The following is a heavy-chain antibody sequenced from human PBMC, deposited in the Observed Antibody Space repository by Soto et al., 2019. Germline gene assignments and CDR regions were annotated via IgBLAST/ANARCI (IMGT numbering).Heavy chain of an antibody. CDR1: GGSFSGYY. Sequence: PSETLSLTCAVYGGSFSGYYWSWIRQPPGKGLEWIGEINHSGSTNYNPSLKSRVTISVDTSKNQFSLKLSSVTAADTAVYYCARGYRIAVAGLTGWGQGTLVTVSP. V-gene: IGHV4-34*01. CDR3: ARGYRIAVAGLTG. CDR2: INHSGST. D-gene: IGHD6-19*01. J-gene: IGHJ4*02.